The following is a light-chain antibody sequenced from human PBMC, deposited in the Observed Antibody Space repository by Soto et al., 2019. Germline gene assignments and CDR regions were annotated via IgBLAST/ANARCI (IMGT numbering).Light chain of an antibody. CDR1: QSISSW. CDR3: EQDNSYWA. J-gene: IGKJ1*01. V-gene: IGKV1-5*03. CDR2: KTS. Sequence: DIQMTQSPSTLSASVGDRVTITCRASQSISSWLAWYQQQPGKAPKLLIYKTSSLESGVPSRFSGRGSVTDFTLAISSVQPDDCATYFCEQDNSYWAVDQGTQVDIQ.